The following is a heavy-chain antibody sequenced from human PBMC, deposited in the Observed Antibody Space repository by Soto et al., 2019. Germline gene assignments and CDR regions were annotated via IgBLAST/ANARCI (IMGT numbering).Heavy chain of an antibody. CDR3: AKDPVYYDSSGYYYVYYGMDV. CDR2: ISYDGSNK. J-gene: IGHJ6*02. CDR1: GFTFSSYG. V-gene: IGHV3-30*18. D-gene: IGHD3-22*01. Sequence: QVQLVESGGGVVQPGRSLRLSCAASGFTFSSYGMHWVRQAPGKGLEWVAVISYDGSNKYYADSVKGRFTISRDNSKNTLYLQMNSLRAEDTAVYYCAKDPVYYDSSGYYYVYYGMDVWGQGTTVTVSS.